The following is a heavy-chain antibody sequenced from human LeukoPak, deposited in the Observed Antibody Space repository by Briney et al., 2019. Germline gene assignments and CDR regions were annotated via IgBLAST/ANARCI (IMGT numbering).Heavy chain of an antibody. CDR3: ARDGYSYVISY. CDR2: IYTSGST. Sequence: SETLSLTCSVSGGSISSGTYYWNWIPQPAGKGLEWIGRIYTSGSTNYNPSLKSRVTISVDTSKNQFSLRLSSVTAADTAVYYCARDGYSYVISYWGQGTLVTVSS. CDR1: GGSISSGTYY. V-gene: IGHV4-61*02. J-gene: IGHJ4*02. D-gene: IGHD5-18*01.